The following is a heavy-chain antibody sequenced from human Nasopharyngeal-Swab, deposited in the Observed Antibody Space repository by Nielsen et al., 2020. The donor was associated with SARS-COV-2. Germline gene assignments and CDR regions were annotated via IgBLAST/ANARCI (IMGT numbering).Heavy chain of an antibody. J-gene: IGHJ4*02. D-gene: IGHD3-10*01. CDR1: GGSISSSSYY. V-gene: IGHV4-39*07. Sequence: GSLRLSCTVSGGSISSSSYYWGWIRQPPGKGLEWIGSIYYSGSTYYNPSLKSRVTISVDTSKNQFSLKLSSVTAADTAVYYCARDWLWFGGYTFDYWGQGTLVTVSS. CDR3: ARDWLWFGGYTFDY. CDR2: IYYSGST.